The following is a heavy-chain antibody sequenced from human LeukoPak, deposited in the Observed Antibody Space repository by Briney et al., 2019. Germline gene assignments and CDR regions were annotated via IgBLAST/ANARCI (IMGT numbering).Heavy chain of an antibody. J-gene: IGHJ4*02. V-gene: IGHV1-2*02. D-gene: IGHD3-22*01. CDR2: INPNSGGT. CDR3: ASWDYYDSSGYADY. CDR1: EYTFTIYA. Sequence: ASVKVSCKASEYTFTIYAMHWVRQAPGQRLEWMGWINPNSGGTNYAQKFQGRVTMTRDTSISTAYMELSRLRSDDTAVYYCASWDYYDSSGYADYWGQGTLVTVSS.